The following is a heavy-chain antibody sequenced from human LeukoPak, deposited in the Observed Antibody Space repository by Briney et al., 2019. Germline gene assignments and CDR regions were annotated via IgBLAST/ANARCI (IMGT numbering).Heavy chain of an antibody. D-gene: IGHD5-18*01. CDR3: ARVGTGIQLWQRDY. CDR1: GGSFSGYY. V-gene: IGHV4-34*01. Sequence: SETLSLTCAVYGGSFSGYYWSWIRQPPGKGLEWIGEINHSGSTNYNPSLKSRVTILVDTSKNQFSLKLSSVTAADTAVYYCARVGTGIQLWQRDYWGQGTLVTVSS. J-gene: IGHJ4*02. CDR2: INHSGST.